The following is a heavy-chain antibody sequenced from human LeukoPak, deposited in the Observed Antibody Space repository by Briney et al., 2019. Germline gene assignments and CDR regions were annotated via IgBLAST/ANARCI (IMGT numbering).Heavy chain of an antibody. V-gene: IGHV4-34*01. CDR3: ARSVEGYCRGGSCYSYSYYMDV. Sequence: PSETLSLTCAVYGGSFTGYYWSWIRQPPGKGLEWIGEINHSRSTNYNPSLKSRVTISVDTSKNQFSLKLSSVTAADTAVYYCARSVEGYCRGGSCYSYSYYMDVWGKGTTVTVSS. D-gene: IGHD2-15*01. CDR1: GGSFTGYY. J-gene: IGHJ6*03. CDR2: INHSRST.